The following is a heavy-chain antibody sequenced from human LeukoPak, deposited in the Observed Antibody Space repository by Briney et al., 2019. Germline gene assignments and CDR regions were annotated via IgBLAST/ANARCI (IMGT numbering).Heavy chain of an antibody. CDR3: ARVGLVLYYYGMDV. V-gene: IGHV1-46*01. Sequence: ASVKVSCKASGYTFTSYYMHWVRQAPGQGLEWMGIINPSGGSTSYAQKFQGRVTITADKSTSTAYMELSSLRSEDTAVYYCARVGLVLYYYGMDVWGQGTTVTVSS. CDR1: GYTFTSYY. CDR2: INPSGGST. J-gene: IGHJ6*02. D-gene: IGHD3/OR15-3a*01.